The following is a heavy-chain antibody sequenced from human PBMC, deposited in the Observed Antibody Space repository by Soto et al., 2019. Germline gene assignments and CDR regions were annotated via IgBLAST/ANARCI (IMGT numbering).Heavy chain of an antibody. CDR3: AKWSSSSWYEGYFDY. Sequence: EVQLLESGGGLVQPGGSLRLSCAASGFTFSSYAMSWVRQAPGKGLEWVSAISGSGGSTYYADSVKGRFTISRDNSKSTLYLQMNSLRAEDTAVYYCAKWSSSSWYEGYFDYWVQGTLVTVSS. V-gene: IGHV3-23*01. CDR2: ISGSGGST. CDR1: GFTFSSYA. D-gene: IGHD6-13*01. J-gene: IGHJ4*02.